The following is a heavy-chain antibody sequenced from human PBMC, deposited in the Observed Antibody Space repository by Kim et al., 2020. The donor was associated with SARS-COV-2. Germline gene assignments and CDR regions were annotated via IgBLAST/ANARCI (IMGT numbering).Heavy chain of an antibody. J-gene: IGHJ2*01. CDR2: VSHDGSKT. D-gene: IGHD6-19*01. CDR1: GFTFNYHA. Sequence: GGSLRLSCAASGFTFNYHAMHWVRQAPGKGLEWVAVVSHDGSKTYFADTVKGRFTISRDNSENMLFLQMNSLRIDDTAVYSCARGRGQWLSWYFDLWGRGTLVTVSS. V-gene: IGHV3-30*04. CDR3: ARGRGQWLSWYFDL.